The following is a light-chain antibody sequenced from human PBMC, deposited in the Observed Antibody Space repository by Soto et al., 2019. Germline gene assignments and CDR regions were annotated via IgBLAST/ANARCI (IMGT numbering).Light chain of an antibody. J-gene: IGLJ2*01. CDR1: SGSVSTSYY. Sequence: QTVVTQEPSFSVSPGGTVTLTCGLSSGSVSTSYYPSWYQQTPGQAPRTLIYSTNTRSSGVPDRFSGSILGNKAALTITGAQADDESDYYCVLYMGSAPRVVFGGGTQLTVL. V-gene: IGLV8-61*01. CDR3: VLYMGSAPRVV. CDR2: STN.